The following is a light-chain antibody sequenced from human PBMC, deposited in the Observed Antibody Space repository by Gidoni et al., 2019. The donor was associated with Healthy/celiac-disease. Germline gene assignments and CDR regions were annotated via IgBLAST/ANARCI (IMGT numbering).Light chain of an antibody. CDR3: QQYDNLLLT. J-gene: IGKJ5*01. CDR1: QDISHY. Sequence: DIQMTQSPSSLSASVGDRVTITCQASQDISHYLNWYQQKPGKAPKLLIYDASNLETGVPSRFSGSGSGTDFTFTISSLQPEDIATYYCQQYDNLLLTFGQGTRLEIK. V-gene: IGKV1-33*01. CDR2: DAS.